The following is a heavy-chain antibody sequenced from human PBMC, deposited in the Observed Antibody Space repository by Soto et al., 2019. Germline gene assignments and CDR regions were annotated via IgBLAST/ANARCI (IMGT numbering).Heavy chain of an antibody. D-gene: IGHD3-22*01. CDR3: ARGPITTNPRFDP. Sequence: SETLSLTCAVYGKSLSGYYWSWIRQPPGKALEWIGEINHSGSTNYNPSLKSRVTISVDTSKNQFSLKLTSVTAADTAVYYCARGPITTNPRFDPWGQGTLVTVSS. J-gene: IGHJ5*02. V-gene: IGHV4-34*01. CDR1: GKSLSGYY. CDR2: INHSGST.